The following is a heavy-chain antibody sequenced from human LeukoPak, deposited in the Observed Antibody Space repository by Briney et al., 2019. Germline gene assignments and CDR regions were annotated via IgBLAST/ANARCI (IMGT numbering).Heavy chain of an antibody. CDR3: ARVIGPHYMDV. CDR2: IYYSGST. J-gene: IGHJ6*03. V-gene: IGHV4-31*02. D-gene: IGHD3-10*01. Sequence: LRLSCAASGFTFRSYWVNWVRQHPGKGLEWIGYIYYSGSTYYNPSLKSRVTISVDTSKNQFSLKLSSVTAADTAVYYCARVIGPHYMDVWGKGTTVTVSS. CDR1: GFTFRSYW.